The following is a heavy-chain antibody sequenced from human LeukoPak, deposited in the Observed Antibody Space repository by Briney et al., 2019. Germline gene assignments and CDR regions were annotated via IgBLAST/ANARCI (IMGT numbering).Heavy chain of an antibody. J-gene: IGHJ4*02. D-gene: IGHD2-15*01. CDR3: ARAPVTSCRGAFCYPFDY. V-gene: IGHV3-23*01. CDR2: MSSSDDGR. Sequence: GGSLRLSCATSGFSFSSYAMSWVRQAPGKGLEWVSAMSSSDDGRYYAASVRGRFTISRDTSRSTLYLQMNSLRAEGAAVYYCARAPVTSCRGAFCYPFDYWGQGTLVTVSS. CDR1: GFSFSSYA.